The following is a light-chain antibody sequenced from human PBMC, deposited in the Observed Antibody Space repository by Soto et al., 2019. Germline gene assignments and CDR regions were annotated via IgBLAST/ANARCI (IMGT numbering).Light chain of an antibody. CDR2: RDN. J-gene: IGLJ2*01. CDR1: SSDIGSNP. Sequence: QSVLTQPPSASGTHGQRVAISCSGGSSDIGSNPVNWYLHLPGAAPQLLIYRDNQRPSGVPDRFSGSKSGTSASLTISGLQSEDEADYFCSAWDDNIYGPVFGGGTKLTVL. V-gene: IGLV1-44*01. CDR3: SAWDDNIYGPV.